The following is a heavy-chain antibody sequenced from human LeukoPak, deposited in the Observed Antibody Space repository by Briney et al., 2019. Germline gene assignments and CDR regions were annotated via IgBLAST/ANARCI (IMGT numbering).Heavy chain of an antibody. CDR2: VFRTGRT. CDR3: ATEGQCGFTTCPGLQF. J-gene: IGHJ4*02. D-gene: IGHD2-2*01. V-gene: IGHV4-30-2*01. CDR1: GGSTNTGGYF. Sequence: SQTLSLTCTVSGGSTNTGGYFWSWIRQPPGKGLEWIGYVFRTGRTSYNPSLDSRVTISLDRSRNQFSLRLTSVTAADSAMYYCATEGQCGFTTCPGLQFWGQGILVSVSS.